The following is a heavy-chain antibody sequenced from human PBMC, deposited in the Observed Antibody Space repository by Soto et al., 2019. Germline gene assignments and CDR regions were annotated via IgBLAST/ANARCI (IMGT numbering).Heavy chain of an antibody. J-gene: IGHJ6*02. CDR1: GFTFSSYE. Sequence: HWGSLGLSCAASGFTFSSYEMNWVRQAPGKGLEWVLYISSSGSTIYYADSVKGRFTISRDNAKNSLYLQMNSLRAEDTAVYYCALSGYCSSTSCYRVRRYYGMDVWGQGTTVTGSS. CDR2: ISSSGSTI. CDR3: ALSGYCSSTSCYRVRRYYGMDV. D-gene: IGHD2-2*02. V-gene: IGHV3-48*03.